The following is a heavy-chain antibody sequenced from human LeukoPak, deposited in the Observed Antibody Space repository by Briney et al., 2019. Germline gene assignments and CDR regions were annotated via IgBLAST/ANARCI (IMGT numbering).Heavy chain of an antibody. CDR3: AKLGRRFLEWSDIDY. CDR2: IRYDGSNK. Sequence: GGSLRLSCAASGFTFSNYWMHWVRQGPGKGLEWVAFIRYDGSNKYYADSVKGRFTISRDNSKNTLYLQMNSLRAEDTAVYYCAKLGRRFLEWSDIDYWGQGTLVTVSS. J-gene: IGHJ4*02. V-gene: IGHV3-30*02. D-gene: IGHD3-3*01. CDR1: GFTFSNYW.